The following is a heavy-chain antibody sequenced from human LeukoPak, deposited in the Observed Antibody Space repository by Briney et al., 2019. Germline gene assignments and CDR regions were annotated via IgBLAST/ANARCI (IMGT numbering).Heavy chain of an antibody. CDR1: GGSITSRTYY. CDR3: ARLFPYYYHYMDV. V-gene: IGHV4-39*07. J-gene: IGHJ6*03. D-gene: IGHD2-21*01. Sequence: PSETLSLTCTVSGGSITSRTYYWGWIRQAPGKGLEWVGSMYYSGSTYYGTSLKSRVTISVDTSKNQFSLKLSSVTASDTAVYYCARLFPYYYHYMDVWGKGTTVTVSS. CDR2: MYYSGST.